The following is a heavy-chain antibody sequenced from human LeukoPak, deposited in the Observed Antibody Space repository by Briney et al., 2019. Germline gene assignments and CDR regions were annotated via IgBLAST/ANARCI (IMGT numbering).Heavy chain of an antibody. CDR1: GFTSSSYA. CDR2: ISGSGGST. D-gene: IGHD2-2*01. V-gene: IGHV3-23*01. J-gene: IGHJ4*02. Sequence: GGSLRLSCAAFGFTSSSYAMSLGRPAPGKGLGVVSAISGSGGSTYFADSVKGRFTISRDNSKNTLYLQMNSLRAEDTAVYYCEKDLDCSSTSCYPDYWGQGTLVTVSS. CDR3: EKDLDCSSTSCYPDY.